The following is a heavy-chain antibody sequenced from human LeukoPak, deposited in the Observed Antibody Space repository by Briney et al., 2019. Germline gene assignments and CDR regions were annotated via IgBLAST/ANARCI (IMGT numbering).Heavy chain of an antibody. D-gene: IGHD3-3*01. J-gene: IGHJ5*02. V-gene: IGHV3-48*03. CDR2: ISSSGSTI. Sequence: PAGSLRLSCAASGFTFSSYELNWVRQAPGQGLEWVSYISSSGSTIYYADSVKGRLTISRENAKNSQYLQMNSLRAEDTAVYYCARDRYDFWSGYSLNWFDPWGQGTLVTVSS. CDR1: GFTFSSYE. CDR3: ARDRYDFWSGYSLNWFDP.